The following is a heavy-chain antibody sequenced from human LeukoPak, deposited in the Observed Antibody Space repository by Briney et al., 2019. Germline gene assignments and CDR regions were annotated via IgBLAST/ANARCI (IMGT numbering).Heavy chain of an antibody. Sequence: PGGSLRLSCAASGFTLSNYGMSWVRQAPGKGLEWVSGISGSGDSTYYADSVKGRFTISRDNSKNTLYLQMNSLRAEDTAVYYCAELGITMIGGVWGKGTTVTISS. CDR1: GFTLSNYG. J-gene: IGHJ6*04. CDR3: AELGITMIGGV. CDR2: ISGSGDST. V-gene: IGHV3-23*01. D-gene: IGHD3-10*02.